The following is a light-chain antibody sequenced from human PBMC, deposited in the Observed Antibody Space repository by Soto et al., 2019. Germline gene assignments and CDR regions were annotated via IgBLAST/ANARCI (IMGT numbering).Light chain of an antibody. CDR1: QSIDTA. Sequence: DVHMTHSPSTLSASVLYTVTITFRASQSIDTALAWYQQKPGKAPKLLIYDASSLESGVPSRFSGRGSGTEFTLTISSLQPDDFATYYCQQYNSYSTFGQGTKVDIK. CDR2: DAS. J-gene: IGKJ1*01. CDR3: QQYNSYST. V-gene: IGKV1-5*01.